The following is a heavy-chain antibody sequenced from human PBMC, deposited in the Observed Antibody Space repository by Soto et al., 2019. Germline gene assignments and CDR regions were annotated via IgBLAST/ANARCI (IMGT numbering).Heavy chain of an antibody. CDR2: IYYSGST. Sequence: SETLSLTCTVSGGSISSYYWSWIRQPPGKGLEWIGYIYYSGSTNYNPSLKSRVTISVDTSKNQFSLKLSSVTAADTAVYYCARVGYYDFWRNDNWFDPWGQGTLVTVSS. V-gene: IGHV4-59*01. D-gene: IGHD3-3*01. CDR3: ARVGYYDFWRNDNWFDP. CDR1: GGSISSYY. J-gene: IGHJ5*02.